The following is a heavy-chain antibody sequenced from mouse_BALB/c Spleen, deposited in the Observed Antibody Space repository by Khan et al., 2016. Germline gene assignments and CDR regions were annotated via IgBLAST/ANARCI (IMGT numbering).Heavy chain of an antibody. CDR3: ASEASSLYWYFDV. CDR2: ISNLAYSI. Sequence: EVELVESGGGLVQPGGSRKLSCAASGFTFSDYGMAWVRQAPGKGPEWVAFISNLAYSIYYADTVTGRFTISRENAKNTLYLEMSSLRSEATAMYYCASEASSLYWYFDVWGAGTTVTVSS. D-gene: IGHD1-1*01. CDR1: GFTFSDYG. V-gene: IGHV5-15*02. J-gene: IGHJ1*01.